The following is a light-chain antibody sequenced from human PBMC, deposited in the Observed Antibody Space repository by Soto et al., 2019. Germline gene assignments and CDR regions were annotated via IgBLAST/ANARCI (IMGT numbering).Light chain of an antibody. CDR2: AGS. J-gene: IGLJ1*01. Sequence: QSALTQPASVSGSPGQSITISCTGTSSDVGSYNLVSWYQQHPGKAPKLMIFAGSKRPSGVSNRFSGSKSGNTASLTISGLQAEDEADYYCCSYAGSSTFYVLGTGTKLTVL. CDR3: CSYAGSSTFYV. V-gene: IGLV2-23*01. CDR1: SSDVGSYNL.